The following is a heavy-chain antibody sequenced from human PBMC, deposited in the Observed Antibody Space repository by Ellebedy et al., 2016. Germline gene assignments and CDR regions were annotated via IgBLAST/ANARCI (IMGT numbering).Heavy chain of an antibody. V-gene: IGHV4-61*01. CDR3: AKWNGGWYAFEV. CDR1: GGSVSSSSYY. J-gene: IGHJ3*01. D-gene: IGHD6-19*01. CDR2: IYYNGVT. Sequence: SETLSLTCNVSGGSVSSSSYYWNWIRQPPGKGLEYIGYIYYNGVTNHTPSLKSRVTMSVDTSKSQFSLRLTSVTAADTAVYYCAKWNGGWYAFEVWGQGTMVTVSS.